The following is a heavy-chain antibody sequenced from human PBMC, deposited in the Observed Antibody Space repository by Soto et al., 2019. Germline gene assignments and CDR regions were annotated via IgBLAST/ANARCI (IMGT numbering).Heavy chain of an antibody. Sequence: ASVKVSCKASGYTFTNYGISWVRQAPGQGREWVGWISSKNGNTKNAQKVQGRVTMTTDTSTSTAYMELRSLRSDDTAVYYCARVGGYCSASSCHFHYYYGLDVWGQGTTVTVSS. CDR1: GYTFTNYG. D-gene: IGHD2-15*01. J-gene: IGHJ6*02. CDR2: ISSKNGNT. CDR3: ARVGGYCSASSCHFHYYYGLDV. V-gene: IGHV1-18*01.